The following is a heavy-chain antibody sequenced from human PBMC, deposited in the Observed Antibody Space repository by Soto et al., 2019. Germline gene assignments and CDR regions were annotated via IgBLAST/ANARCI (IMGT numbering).Heavy chain of an antibody. CDR3: VKKYYYDSVGFYSRDTFDI. D-gene: IGHD3-22*01. CDR1: GVTFNSYA. V-gene: IGHV3-23*01. CDR2: ISGSGGTK. Sequence: QLSESGGGLLQPVWSLRLSCAASGVTFNSYAMTSVRQAPGRAMEWVAAISGSGGTKKHAEAVVGRFSISRENAKTTVFLQMNSLRAEDKVVYYCVKKYYYDSVGFYSRDTFDIWGQGTTVAVSS. J-gene: IGHJ3*02.